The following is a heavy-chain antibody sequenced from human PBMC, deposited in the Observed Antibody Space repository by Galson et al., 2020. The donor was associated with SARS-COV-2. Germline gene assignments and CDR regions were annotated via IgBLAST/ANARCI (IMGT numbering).Heavy chain of an antibody. CDR1: GFIFTSFG. Sequence: GGSLRLSCAASGFIFTSFGMQWVRQAPGKGLEWVAMISYDGHNRYYADSVKGRFTISRDTSKNILYLQMNGLTSEDTAMYYCTKDRTTGGNDYVWGSYPNDFWGQGTLVTVSS. V-gene: IGHV3-30*18. D-gene: IGHD3-16*02. CDR2: ISYDGHNR. J-gene: IGHJ4*02. CDR3: TKDRTTGGNDYVWGSYPNDF.